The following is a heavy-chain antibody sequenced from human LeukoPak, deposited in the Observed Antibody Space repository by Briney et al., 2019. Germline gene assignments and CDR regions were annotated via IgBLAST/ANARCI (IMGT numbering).Heavy chain of an antibody. CDR2: INPNSGGT. V-gene: IGHV1-2*02. CDR3: ARDGSYYGSGSYYKADY. CDR1: GYTFTGYY. D-gene: IGHD3-10*01. J-gene: IGHJ4*02. Sequence: ASVKVSCKASGYTFTGYYMHWLRQAPGQGREWMGWINPNSGGTNYAQKFQGRVTMTRDTSISTAYLELSRLRSDDTAVYYCARDGSYYGSGSYYKADYWGQGTLVTVSS.